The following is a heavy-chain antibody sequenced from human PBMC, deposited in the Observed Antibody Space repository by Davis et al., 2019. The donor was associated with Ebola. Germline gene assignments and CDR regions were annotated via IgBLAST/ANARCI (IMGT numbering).Heavy chain of an antibody. J-gene: IGHJ4*02. V-gene: IGHV4-39*06. CDR1: GGSISSSYYY. Sequence: MPSETLSLTRTVSGGSISSSYYYWGWIRQPPGKGLEWIGEINHSGSTNYSPSLKSRVTISVDTSKNQFPLKLSSVTAADPAGYYCARGRWVYGSGSYYKDWGQGTLVTVSS. CDR3: ARGRWVYGSGSYYKD. D-gene: IGHD3-10*01. CDR2: INHSGST.